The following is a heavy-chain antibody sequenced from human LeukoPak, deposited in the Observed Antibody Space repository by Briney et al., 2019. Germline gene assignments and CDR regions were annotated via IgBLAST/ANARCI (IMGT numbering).Heavy chain of an antibody. Sequence: PGGSLRLSCAASGINFDDYAMHWVRQVPGKGLEWVCLISKDGGNKHYADSVKGRFSISRDNNRNSLSLQMNSLRSEDTALYFCAKRSGAPNNFDYWGQGALVTVSS. D-gene: IGHD1-1*01. V-gene: IGHV3-43*02. CDR1: GINFDDYA. CDR3: AKRSGAPNNFDY. J-gene: IGHJ4*02. CDR2: ISKDGGNK.